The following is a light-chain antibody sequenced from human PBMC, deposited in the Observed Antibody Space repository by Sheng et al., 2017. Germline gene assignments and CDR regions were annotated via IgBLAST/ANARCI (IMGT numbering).Light chain of an antibody. CDR2: GDG. CDR1: NIGRKT. Sequence: SYVLTQAPSVSVAPEETARITCGGDNIGRKTVHWYQQKPGQAPVLVVSGDGDRPSGIPERFSGSESGNTATLTIARVEGGDEADYYCQVWDSTSDHVIFGGGTKLTVL. J-gene: IGLJ2*01. V-gene: IGLV3-21*02. CDR3: QVWDSTSDHVI.